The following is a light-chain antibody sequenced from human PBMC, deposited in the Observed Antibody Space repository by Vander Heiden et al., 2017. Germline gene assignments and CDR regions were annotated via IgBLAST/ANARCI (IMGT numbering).Light chain of an antibody. Sequence: QSALTQPASVSVSPGQSITLSCTGTSSDVGNYNVVSWYQQHPDKAPKLMIYEVNKRPSGVSDRFSGSKSGNTAALTISGLQAEDEADYYCCSYARSSSWVFGGGTKLTVL. J-gene: IGLJ3*02. CDR1: SSDVGNYNV. V-gene: IGLV2-23*02. CDR2: EVN. CDR3: CSYARSSSWV.